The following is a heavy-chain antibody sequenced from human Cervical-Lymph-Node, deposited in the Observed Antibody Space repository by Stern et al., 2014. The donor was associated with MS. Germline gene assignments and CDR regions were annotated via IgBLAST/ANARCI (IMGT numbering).Heavy chain of an antibody. V-gene: IGHV4-59*12. Sequence: QVQLQESGPGLVKPSETLSLTCTVLSGSISDYYWTWIRQPPGKGLEWIGYIDYTGSTNYNPSLKGRVTTSVDTSKNQFSLKLISVTAADTAVYYCARSIGATHFDYWGQGTLVTVSS. CDR3: ARSIGATHFDY. J-gene: IGHJ4*02. D-gene: IGHD1-26*01. CDR1: SGSISDYY. CDR2: IDYTGST.